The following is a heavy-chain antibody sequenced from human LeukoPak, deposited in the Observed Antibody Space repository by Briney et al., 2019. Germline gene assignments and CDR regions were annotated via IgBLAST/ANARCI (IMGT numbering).Heavy chain of an antibody. CDR3: ARGGYDSSGYYYLGNWFDP. CDR1: GGSISSDGYY. CDR2: IYYSGST. D-gene: IGHD3-22*01. J-gene: IGHJ5*02. Sequence: SETLSLTCTVSGGSISSDGYYWSWIRQHPGKGLEWIGYIYYSGSTYYNPSLKSRVTISVDTSKNQFSLKLSSVTAADTAVYYCARGGYDSSGYYYLGNWFDPWGQGTLVTVSS. V-gene: IGHV4-31*03.